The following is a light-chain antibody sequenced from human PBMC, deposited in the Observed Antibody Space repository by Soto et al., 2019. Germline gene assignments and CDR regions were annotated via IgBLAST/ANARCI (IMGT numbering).Light chain of an antibody. Sequence: QSVLTQPPSASGTPGQAVTISCSGSTSNIGTNTVKWYQQVPGSAPKILIYNDVQRPSGVRDRFSGSKSGTSASLVISGLQSEDEADYYCAAWDDSVWVFGGGTQLAVL. J-gene: IGLJ3*02. CDR1: TSNIGTNT. CDR2: NDV. V-gene: IGLV1-44*01. CDR3: AAWDDSVWV.